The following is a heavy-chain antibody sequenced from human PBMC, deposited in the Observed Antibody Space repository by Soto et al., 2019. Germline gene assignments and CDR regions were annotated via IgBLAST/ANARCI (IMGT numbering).Heavy chain of an antibody. Sequence: GGSLRLSCSASGFAFSTYGMTWVRQAPGKGLEWVSVISGSGGSSYYAASVKGRFTISRDNSKNSLFLQMNSLRDEDTAVYYCARKGVAFDYWDQGALVTVSS. J-gene: IGHJ4*02. V-gene: IGHV3-23*01. D-gene: IGHD3-3*01. CDR2: ISGSGGSS. CDR3: ARKGVAFDY. CDR1: GFAFSTYG.